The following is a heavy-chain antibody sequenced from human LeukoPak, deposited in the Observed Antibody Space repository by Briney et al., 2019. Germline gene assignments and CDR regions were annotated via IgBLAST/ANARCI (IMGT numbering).Heavy chain of an antibody. CDR3: ARDRCSGGSCYSREWDY. D-gene: IGHD2-15*01. CDR1: GFTLSSYS. V-gene: IGHV3-48*02. Sequence: GGSLRLSCAASGFTLSSYSMNWVRLAPGKGLEWISYIDSDTYGNTIYYPHTVKGRFTISRDNAKNSLYLQMDSLRDEDTAVYYCARDRCSGGSCYSREWDYWGQGTLVTVSS. CDR2: IDSDTYGNTI. J-gene: IGHJ4*02.